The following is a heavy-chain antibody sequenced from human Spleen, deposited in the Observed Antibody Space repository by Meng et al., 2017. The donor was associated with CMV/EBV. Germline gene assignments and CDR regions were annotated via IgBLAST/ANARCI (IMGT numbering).Heavy chain of an antibody. Sequence: GGSLRLSCQGSGFNFDTYWIAWVRQMPGKGLEWMGIIYPGDSDTRFRPPFQGQVNISADRSTSVAFLHWSNLKASDTAMYFCARASKTVFGVTREAFDIWGQGTMVTVSS. CDR3: ARASKTVFGVTREAFDI. CDR1: GFNFDTYW. J-gene: IGHJ3*02. D-gene: IGHD3-3*01. CDR2: IYPGDSDT. V-gene: IGHV5-51*01.